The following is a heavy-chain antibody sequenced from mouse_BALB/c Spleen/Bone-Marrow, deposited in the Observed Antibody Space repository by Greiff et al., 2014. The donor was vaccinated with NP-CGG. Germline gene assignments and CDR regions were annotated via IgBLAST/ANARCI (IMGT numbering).Heavy chain of an antibody. CDR2: INPKNGDT. CDR3: VMGLRLHWYFDV. V-gene: IGHV1-18*01. Sequence: EVQLQQSGPELVKPGASMKMSCKASGYTFTDYYMKWVRQSHGKSLEWIGDINPKNGDTFYNQKFKDKATLTVDRSSSTAYMQLDSLTSEDPAAHYCVMGLRLHWYFDVWGAGTTVTVSS. D-gene: IGHD2-12*01. CDR1: GYTFTDYY. J-gene: IGHJ1*01.